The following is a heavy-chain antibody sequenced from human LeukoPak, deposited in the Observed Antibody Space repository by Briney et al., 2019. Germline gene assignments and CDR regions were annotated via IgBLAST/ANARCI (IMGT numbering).Heavy chain of an antibody. J-gene: IGHJ4*02. CDR3: AAAHGSATRFDY. V-gene: IGHV3-53*01. Sequence: GGSLRLSCAASGFTVSSNYMSWVRQAPGKGLEWVSVIYSGGSTYYADSVKGRFTISRDNSKNTLYLQMNSLRAEDTAVYYCAAAHGSATRFDYWGQGTLSPSPQ. CDR1: GFTVSSNY. CDR2: IYSGGST. D-gene: IGHD3-10*01.